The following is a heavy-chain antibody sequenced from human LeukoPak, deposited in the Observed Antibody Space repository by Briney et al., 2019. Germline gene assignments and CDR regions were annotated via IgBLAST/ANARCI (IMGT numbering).Heavy chain of an antibody. Sequence: PGRSLRLSCAASGFTFDDYAMHWVRQAPGKGLEWCSGISWNSGSIGYADSVKGRFTISRDNAKNSLYLQMNSLRAEDTALYYCAKVSYGYGFFYSYGMDVWGQGTTVTVSS. V-gene: IGHV3-9*01. D-gene: IGHD5-18*01. J-gene: IGHJ6*02. CDR3: AKVSYGYGFFYSYGMDV. CDR1: GFTFDDYA. CDR2: ISWNSGSI.